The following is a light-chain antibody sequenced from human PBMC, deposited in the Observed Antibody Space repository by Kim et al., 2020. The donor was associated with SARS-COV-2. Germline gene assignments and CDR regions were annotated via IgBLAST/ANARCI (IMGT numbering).Light chain of an antibody. J-gene: IGLJ2*01. CDR2: EDN. V-gene: IGLV6-57*04. Sequence: NFMLTQPHSVSESPGKTVTISCTRSSGSIASNSVQWYQQRPGSAPTTVLYEDNQRPSGVPDRFSGSIDSSSNSASLTISGLKTEDEADYYCQSYDSSSVVFGGGTQLTVL. CDR3: QSYDSSSVV. CDR1: SGSIASNS.